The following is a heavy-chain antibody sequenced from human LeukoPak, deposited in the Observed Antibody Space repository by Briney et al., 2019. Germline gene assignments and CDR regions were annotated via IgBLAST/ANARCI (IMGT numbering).Heavy chain of an antibody. D-gene: IGHD2/OR15-2a*01. V-gene: IGHV3-21*01. CDR1: EFTFSSYN. J-gene: IGHJ5*02. CDR2: ISSSSDYI. CDR3: ARGKTSQNIVTRKTYNWFDP. Sequence: GGSLRLSCAASEFTFSSYNMNWVRQAPGKGLEWVSSISSSSDYIYYADSVKGRFTISRDNAKNSLYLQMRSLRAEDTAVYYCARGKTSQNIVTRKTYNWFDPWGQGTLVTVSS.